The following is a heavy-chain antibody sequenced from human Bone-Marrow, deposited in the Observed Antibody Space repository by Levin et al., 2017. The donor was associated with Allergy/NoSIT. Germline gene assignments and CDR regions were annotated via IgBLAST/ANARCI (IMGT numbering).Heavy chain of an antibody. D-gene: IGHD3-9*01. CDR2: IIPMYGTA. V-gene: IGHV1-69*06. CDR3: ARERGRSHIFYYYAMDV. Sequence: ASVKVSCKASGGTFDSFGIIWVRQAPGQGLEWVAGIIPMYGTANYAQKFQGRVTITADKSTSIVYMELRNLRSDDTAVYYCARERGRSHIFYYYAMDVWGPGTTVTVS. J-gene: IGHJ6*02. CDR1: GGTFDSFG.